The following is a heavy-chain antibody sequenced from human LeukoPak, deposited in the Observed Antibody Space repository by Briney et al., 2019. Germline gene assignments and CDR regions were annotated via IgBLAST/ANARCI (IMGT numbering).Heavy chain of an antibody. CDR1: GFTFSSYS. CDR3: ARATYYYGSGSYRNYYYYYYMDV. D-gene: IGHD3-10*01. J-gene: IGHJ6*03. Sequence: GGSLRLSCVASGFTFSSYSMNWVRQAPGKGLEWVSYISSSGSTIYYADSVKGRFTISRDNAKNSLYLQMNSLRAEDTAVYYCARATYYYGSGSYRNYYYYYYMDVWGKGTTVTVSS. CDR2: ISSSGSTI. V-gene: IGHV3-48*04.